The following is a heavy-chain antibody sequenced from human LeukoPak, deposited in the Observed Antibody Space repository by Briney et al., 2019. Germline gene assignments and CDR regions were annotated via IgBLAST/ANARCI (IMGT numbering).Heavy chain of an antibody. CDR3: AKPYYYDSSGYWDNWFDP. Sequence: GGSLRLSCAASGFTFSSYSMSWVRQAPGKGLEWVSSIRTTSRSIYYAESVRGRFTVSRDNAKNSLSLQMNSLRAEDTALYYCAKPYYYDSSGYWDNWFDPWGQGTLVTVSS. J-gene: IGHJ5*02. D-gene: IGHD3-22*01. CDR1: GFTFSSYS. V-gene: IGHV3-21*04. CDR2: IRTTSRSI.